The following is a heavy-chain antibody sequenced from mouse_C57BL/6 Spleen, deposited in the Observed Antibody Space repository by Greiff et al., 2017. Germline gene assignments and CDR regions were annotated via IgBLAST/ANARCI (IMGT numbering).Heavy chain of an antibody. D-gene: IGHD2-2*01. V-gene: IGHV1-80*01. J-gene: IGHJ3*01. Sequence: QVQLQQSGAELVKPGASVKISCKASGYAFSSYWMNWVKQRPGKGLEWIGQIYPGDGDTNYNGKFKGKATLTADKSSITAYMQLSSLTSEDSAVYFCAREDIWLRRGFAYWGQGTLVTVSA. CDR2: IYPGDGDT. CDR1: GYAFSSYW. CDR3: AREDIWLRRGFAY.